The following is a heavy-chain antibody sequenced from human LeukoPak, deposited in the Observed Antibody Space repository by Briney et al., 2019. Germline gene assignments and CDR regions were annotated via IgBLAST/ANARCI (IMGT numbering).Heavy chain of an antibody. CDR3: ARLKAWFGELLPYYFDC. V-gene: IGHV3-7*03. Sequence: PGGSLRLSCAASGFTFSSYWMSWVRQAPGKGLEWVANIKQDGSEKYYVDSVKGRFTISRDNAKNSLYLQMNSLRAEDTAVYYCARLKAWFGELLPYYFDCWGQGTLVTVSS. D-gene: IGHD3-10*01. CDR1: GFTFSSYW. J-gene: IGHJ4*02. CDR2: IKQDGSEK.